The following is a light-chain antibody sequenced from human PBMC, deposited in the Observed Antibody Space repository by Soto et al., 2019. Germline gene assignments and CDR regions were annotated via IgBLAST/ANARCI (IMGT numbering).Light chain of an antibody. Sequence: EIVMTQSPAALSVSPGERATLSCRASLSVSRNLAWYQQKPGQAPRLLIYDASNRATGIPARFSGSGSGTDFTLTISSLEPEDFAVYYCQQRSNLITFGQGTRLEIK. CDR3: QQRSNLIT. V-gene: IGKV3-11*01. CDR2: DAS. CDR1: LSVSRN. J-gene: IGKJ5*01.